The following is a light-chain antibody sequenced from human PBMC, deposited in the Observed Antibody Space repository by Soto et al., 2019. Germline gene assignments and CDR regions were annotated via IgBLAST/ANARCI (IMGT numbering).Light chain of an antibody. V-gene: IGKV3-20*01. CDR1: QSVSSSY. J-gene: IGKJ4*01. CDR2: GAS. Sequence: ELVLTQSPGTLSLSPGERATLSCRASQSVSSSYLAWYQQKPGQAPRQLIYGASSRDTGIPDRFSGSGSGIDFTLNITSLEPDNFALYYCQHYRTSFGGGTRVEIK. CDR3: QHYRTS.